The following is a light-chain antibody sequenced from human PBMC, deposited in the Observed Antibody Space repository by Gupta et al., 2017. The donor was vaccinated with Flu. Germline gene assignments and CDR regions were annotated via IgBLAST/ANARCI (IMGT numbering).Light chain of an antibody. CDR3: CSYTTSYTLV. CDR1: SNDVGGYNF. V-gene: IGLV2-14*01. Sequence: QSALTQPASVSGSPGQSITISCTGTSNDVGGYNFVSWYQQHPGKAPRLLIYEVSNRPSGVSNRFSDSKSGNTASLTISGLQAEDEVNYYCCSYTTSYTLVFGGGTKLTVL. J-gene: IGLJ3*02. CDR2: EVS.